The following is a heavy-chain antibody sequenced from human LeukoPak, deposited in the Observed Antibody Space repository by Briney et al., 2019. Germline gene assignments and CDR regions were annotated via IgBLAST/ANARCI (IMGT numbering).Heavy chain of an antibody. V-gene: IGHV1-69*02. J-gene: IGHJ4*02. CDR1: GGTFSSDT. CDR3: ARSRYDSSGYYYY. CDR2: IIPILGIA. D-gene: IGHD3-22*01. Sequence: SVKVSCKASGGTFSSDTISWVRQAPGQGLEWMGRIIPILGIANYAQKFQGRVTITADKSTSTAYMELSSLRSEDTAVYYCARSRYDSSGYYYYWGQGTLVTVSS.